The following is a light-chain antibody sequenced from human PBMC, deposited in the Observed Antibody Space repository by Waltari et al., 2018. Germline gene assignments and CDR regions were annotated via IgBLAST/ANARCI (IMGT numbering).Light chain of an antibody. CDR2: DVS. CDR3: SSYTSSTTLLLI. CDR1: SRDVGGYNS. V-gene: IGLV2-14*03. J-gene: IGLJ2*01. Sequence: QSALTQPSPVSGSPGQSITISCTGTSRDVGGYNSVPWYQKHPGKAPKLLIYDVSNRPSGVSNRFSASKSGNTASLIISGLQAEDEADYYCSSYTSSTTLLLIFGGGTKLTVL.